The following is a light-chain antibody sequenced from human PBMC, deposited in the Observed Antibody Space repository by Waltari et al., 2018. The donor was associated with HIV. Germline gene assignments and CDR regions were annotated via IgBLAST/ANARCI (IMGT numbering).Light chain of an antibody. CDR2: HAS. CDR3: QQYGNSPRT. V-gene: IGKV3-20*01. Sequence: EIVLTQSPGTLSLSPGERATLSCRATQSVTSHLAWYQRKPGQAPRLLIYHASSRATGIPDRFSGSGSGTDFTLTISRLEPEDFAVYYCQQYGNSPRTFGQGTKVEIK. CDR1: QSVTSH. J-gene: IGKJ1*01.